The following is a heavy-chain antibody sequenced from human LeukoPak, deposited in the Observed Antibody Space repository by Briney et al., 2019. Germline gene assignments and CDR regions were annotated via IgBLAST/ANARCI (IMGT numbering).Heavy chain of an antibody. Sequence: GRSLRLSCAASGFTFSSYGMHWVRQAPGKGLEWVAVIWYDGSNKYYADSVKGRFTISRDNSKNTLYPQMNSLRAEDTAVYYCARDKTYGDYWGYFDYWGQGTLVTVSS. D-gene: IGHD4-17*01. CDR3: ARDKTYGDYWGYFDY. V-gene: IGHV3-33*01. CDR2: IWYDGSNK. J-gene: IGHJ4*02. CDR1: GFTFSSYG.